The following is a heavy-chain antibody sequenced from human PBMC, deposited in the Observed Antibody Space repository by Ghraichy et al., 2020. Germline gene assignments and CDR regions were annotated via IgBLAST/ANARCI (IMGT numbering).Heavy chain of an antibody. CDR2: IYYSGST. CDR3: ARVRGYSYGYYDY. CDR1: GGSISSYY. J-gene: IGHJ4*02. V-gene: IGHV4-59*01. D-gene: IGHD5-18*01. Sequence: SQTLSLTCTVSGGSISSYYWSWIRQPPGKGLEWIGYIYYSGSTNYNPSLKSRVTISVDTSKNQFSLKLSSVTAADTAVYYCARVRGYSYGYYDYWGQGTLVTVSS.